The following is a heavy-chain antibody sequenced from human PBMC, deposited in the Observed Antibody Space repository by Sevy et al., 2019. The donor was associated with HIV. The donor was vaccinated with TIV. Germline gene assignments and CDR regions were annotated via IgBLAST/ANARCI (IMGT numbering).Heavy chain of an antibody. CDR1: GFTFSNYG. Sequence: GGSLRLSCAGSGFTFSNYGMSWVRQAPGKGLEWVANIKRDGSEKDYVASVKGRFTISRDNSKTSLYLQMNSLRVEDAAVYYCARDCSSASCLWGMDVWGQGTMVTVSS. D-gene: IGHD2-2*01. CDR2: IKRDGSEK. J-gene: IGHJ6*02. V-gene: IGHV3-7*03. CDR3: ARDCSSASCLWGMDV.